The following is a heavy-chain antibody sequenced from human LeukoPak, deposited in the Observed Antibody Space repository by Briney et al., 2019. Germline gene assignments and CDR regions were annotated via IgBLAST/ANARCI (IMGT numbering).Heavy chain of an antibody. V-gene: IGHV1-69*04. D-gene: IGHD2-2*01. J-gene: IGHJ4*02. Sequence: GASVKVSCKASGGTFSSYAISWVRQAPGQGLEWMGRIIPILGIANYAQKFQGRVTITADKSTSTAYMELSSLRSEDTAVYYCARDKFHQYQLLCLDYWGQGTLVTVSS. CDR3: ARDKFHQYQLLCLDY. CDR2: IIPILGIA. CDR1: GGTFSSYA.